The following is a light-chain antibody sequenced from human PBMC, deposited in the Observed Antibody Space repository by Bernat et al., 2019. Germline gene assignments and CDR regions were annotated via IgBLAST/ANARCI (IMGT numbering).Light chain of an antibody. Sequence: DIQMTQSPSSLSASIGDRVTITCRASQSISSYLNWYQHKLGKAPRLLIYGASTFQSGVPARFSGGGSGTDFTLTINSLQPEDFATYYCQQSYRMPRTFGPGTKVDIK. CDR2: GAS. J-gene: IGKJ3*01. V-gene: IGKV1-39*01. CDR3: QQSYRMPRT. CDR1: QSISSY.